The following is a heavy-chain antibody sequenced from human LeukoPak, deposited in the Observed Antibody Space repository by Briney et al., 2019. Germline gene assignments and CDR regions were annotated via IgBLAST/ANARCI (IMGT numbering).Heavy chain of an antibody. CDR1: GFTFNSYG. J-gene: IGHJ4*02. CDR3: AKVSEAGGWYYFDY. V-gene: IGHV3-33*06. Sequence: GRSLRLSCAASGFTFNSYGMHWVRQAPGTGLEWVAVIWYDGSNKYYADSVKGRFTISRDNSKNTLYLQMNSLRAEDTAVYYCAKVSEAGGWYYFDYWGQGTLVTVSS. CDR2: IWYDGSNK. D-gene: IGHD6-19*01.